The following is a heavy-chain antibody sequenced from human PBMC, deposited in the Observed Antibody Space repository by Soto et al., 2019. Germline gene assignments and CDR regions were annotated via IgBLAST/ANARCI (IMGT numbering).Heavy chain of an antibody. J-gene: IGHJ3*02. CDR1: GGSVSCGSYS. D-gene: IGHD5-12*01. Sequence: PSETLSLTCTVSGGSVSCGSYSWSWIRQPPGKGLEGIGYIFHSGSTYYNPSLKSRVTISVDRSKNQFSLKLSSVTAADTAVYYCARVPIEARGGFDIWGQGTMVTVSS. CDR2: IFHSGST. CDR3: ARVPIEARGGFDI. V-gene: IGHV4-30-2*01.